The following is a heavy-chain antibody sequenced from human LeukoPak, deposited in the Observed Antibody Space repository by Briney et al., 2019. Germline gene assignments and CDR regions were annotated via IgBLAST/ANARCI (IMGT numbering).Heavy chain of an antibody. J-gene: IGHJ4*02. D-gene: IGHD2-2*01. CDR1: GFTFSSYA. Sequence: GGSLRLSCAASGFTFSSYAMSWVRQAPGKGLEWVSTISGSGGSTYYADSVKGRFTISRDNSKNTLYLQMNSLRAEDTAVYYCARSTYCSSTSCPYHYWGQGTLVTVSS. CDR3: ARSTYCSSTSCPYHY. V-gene: IGHV3-23*01. CDR2: ISGSGGST.